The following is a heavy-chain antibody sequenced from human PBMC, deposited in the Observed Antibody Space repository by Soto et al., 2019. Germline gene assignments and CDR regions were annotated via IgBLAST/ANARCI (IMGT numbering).Heavy chain of an antibody. V-gene: IGHV2-5*02. D-gene: IGHD3-3*01. CDR2: IYWDDDK. CDR1: GFSLTTSGVG. CDR3: AHRVLRAVFGLVTTAAIYFDF. Sequence: QITLNESGPTVVKPTESLTLTCTFSGFSLTTSGVGVGWVRQSPGKAPEWLAFIYWDDDKRYSTSLKSRLTINKDTSKNRVVLTMAIEEPADTATSYCAHRVLRAVFGLVTTAAIYFDFWGQGTPVVVSS. J-gene: IGHJ4*02.